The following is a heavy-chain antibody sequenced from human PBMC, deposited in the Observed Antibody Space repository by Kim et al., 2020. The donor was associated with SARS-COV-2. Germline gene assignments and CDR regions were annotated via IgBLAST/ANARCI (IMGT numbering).Heavy chain of an antibody. Sequence: YYANSGKGGFTISRDNSKNTLYLQMGSLRAEDMAVYYCAREGIAVAGSFDYWGQGTLVTVSS. J-gene: IGHJ4*02. CDR3: AREGIAVAGSFDY. V-gene: IGHV3-64*01. D-gene: IGHD6-19*01.